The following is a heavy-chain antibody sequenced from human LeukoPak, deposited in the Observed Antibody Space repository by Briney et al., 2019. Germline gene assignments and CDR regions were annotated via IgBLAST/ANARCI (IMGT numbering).Heavy chain of an antibody. CDR3: ARDKAVAGTLDY. CDR1: GFTFSSYS. D-gene: IGHD6-19*01. Sequence: PGGSLRLSCAASGFTFSSYSMNWVRQAPGKGLQWVSSISSSSGFIYYADSVKGRFTISRDNAKNSLYLQMNSLRAEDTAVYYCARDKAVAGTLDYWGQGTLVTVSS. CDR2: ISSSSGFI. V-gene: IGHV3-21*01. J-gene: IGHJ4*02.